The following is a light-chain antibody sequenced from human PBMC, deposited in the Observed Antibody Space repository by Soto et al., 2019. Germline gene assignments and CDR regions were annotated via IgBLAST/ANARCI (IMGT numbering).Light chain of an antibody. V-gene: IGLV2-14*01. CDR1: SSDVGGYNY. CDR2: EVS. J-gene: IGLJ2*01. Sequence: QSVLTQPASVSGSPGQSITICCTGTSSDVGGYNYVSWYQQHPGKAPKLMIHEVSNRPSGVSNRFSGSKSGNTASLTISGLQAEDEADYYCSSYTSSSTLVFGGGTKLTVL. CDR3: SSYTSSSTLV.